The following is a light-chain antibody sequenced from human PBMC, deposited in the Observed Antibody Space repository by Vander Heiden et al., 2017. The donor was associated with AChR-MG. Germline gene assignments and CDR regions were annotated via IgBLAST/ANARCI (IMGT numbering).Light chain of an antibody. V-gene: IGKV2-30*02. Sequence: VVMTQSPPSLPVPRGQPASILCRSGQSLVHSDGNTYLIWFHQRPGQSPRRLIYKVSERDSGVPDRFSGSGSGADFTLRISRVEAEDVGLYYCMQGSHWPPTFGGGTRVEIK. J-gene: IGKJ4*01. CDR2: KVS. CDR1: QSLVHSDGNTY. CDR3: MQGSHWPPT.